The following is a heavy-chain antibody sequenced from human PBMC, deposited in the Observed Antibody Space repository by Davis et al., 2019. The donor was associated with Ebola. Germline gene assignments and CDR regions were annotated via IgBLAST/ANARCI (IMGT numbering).Heavy chain of an antibody. CDR3: TTEGIAAADFDY. CDR2: IKSKTDGGTT. Sequence: GESLKISCAAPGFTFSNAWMSWVRQAPGKGLEWVGRIKSKTDGGTTDYAAPVKGRFTISRDDSKNTLYLQMNSLKTEDTAVYYCTTEGIAAADFDYWGQGTLVTVSS. D-gene: IGHD6-13*01. J-gene: IGHJ4*02. CDR1: GFTFSNAW. V-gene: IGHV3-15*01.